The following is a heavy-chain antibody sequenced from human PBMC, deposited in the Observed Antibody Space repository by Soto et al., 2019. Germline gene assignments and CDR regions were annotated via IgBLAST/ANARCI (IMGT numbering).Heavy chain of an antibody. CDR2: ISGSGGST. J-gene: IGHJ6*03. D-gene: IGHD1-7*01. Sequence: GGSLRLSCAASGFTFSSYAMSWVRQAPGKGLEWVSAISGSGGSTYYADSVKGRFTISRDNSKNTLYLQMNSLRAEDTAVYYCAKDKTGTTHYYYMEVWGKGTTVTVSS. CDR1: GFTFSSYA. V-gene: IGHV3-23*01. CDR3: AKDKTGTTHYYYMEV.